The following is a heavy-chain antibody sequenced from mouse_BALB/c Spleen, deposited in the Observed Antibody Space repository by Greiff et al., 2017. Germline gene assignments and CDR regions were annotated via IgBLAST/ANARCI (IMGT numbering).Heavy chain of an antibody. CDR2: ISSGGST. CDR3: ARGDYRYDGYYYAMDY. V-gene: IGHV5-6-5*01. D-gene: IGHD2-14*01. Sequence: EVKVVESGGGLVKPGGSLKLSCAASGFTFSSYAMSWVRQTPEKRLEWVASISSGGSTYYPDSVKGRFTISRDNARNILYLQMSSLRSEDTAMYYCARGDYRYDGYYYAMDYWGQGTSVTVSS. J-gene: IGHJ4*01. CDR1: GFTFSSYA.